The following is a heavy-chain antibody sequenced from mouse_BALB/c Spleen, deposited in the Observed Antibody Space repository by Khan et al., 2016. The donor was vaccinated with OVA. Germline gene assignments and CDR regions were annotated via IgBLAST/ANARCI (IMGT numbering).Heavy chain of an antibody. J-gene: IGHJ2*01. CDR3: ARRGLRWDFDY. CDR1: GYTFINYW. Sequence: VQLEESGAELAKPGASVKMSCKASGYTFINYWILWIKQRPGQGLEWIGYINPSTGYTEYNQNFKDKVTLTADKSSSTAYMQLSSLTSEDSTVYYCARRGLRWDFDYGGQGTTLTVSS. V-gene: IGHV1-7*01. CDR2: INPSTGYT. D-gene: IGHD1-1*01.